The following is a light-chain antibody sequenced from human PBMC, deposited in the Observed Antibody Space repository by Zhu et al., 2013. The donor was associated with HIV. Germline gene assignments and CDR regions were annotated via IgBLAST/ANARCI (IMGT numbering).Light chain of an antibody. CDR3: QQYGSSPRT. CDR2: AAS. Sequence: AIQMTQSPSSLSASVGDRVTITCRASQGIRNDLGWYQQKPGKAPNLLIYAASTLQSGVPSRFSGSGSGTDFTLTISSLQPEDFAVYYCQQYGSSPRTFGQGTKVEIK. J-gene: IGKJ1*01. V-gene: IGKV1-6*01. CDR1: QGIRND.